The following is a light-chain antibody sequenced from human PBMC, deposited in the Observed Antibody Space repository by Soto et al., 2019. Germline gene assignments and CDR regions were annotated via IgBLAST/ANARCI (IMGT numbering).Light chain of an antibody. V-gene: IGKV3-20*01. CDR1: QSVTNYF. CDR2: GAS. J-gene: IGKJ2*01. Sequence: EVVLTQSPGTLSLSPGQRATLSCRTSQSVTNYFLSWFQQKPGQPPRLLLYGASRRASGTPDRFSGSGSGTDFTLTISRLEPEDSALYHCQIYGNYMFTFGQGTKLEI. CDR3: QIYGNYMFT.